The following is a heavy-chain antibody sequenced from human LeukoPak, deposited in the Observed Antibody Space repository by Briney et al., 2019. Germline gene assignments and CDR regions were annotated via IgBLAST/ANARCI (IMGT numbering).Heavy chain of an antibody. D-gene: IGHD6-13*01. CDR2: IQNDGSDK. V-gene: IGHV3-30*02. CDR1: GINFRTSG. J-gene: IGHJ4*02. Sequence: QPGGSLRLSCAASGINFRTSGMHWVRQAPGKGLEWVTFIQNDGSDKYYAASVKGRFTISRDNSENTVYLHMNSLRADDTALYYCAREGGRAAAGRFDYWGQGTLVTVSS. CDR3: AREGGRAAAGRFDY.